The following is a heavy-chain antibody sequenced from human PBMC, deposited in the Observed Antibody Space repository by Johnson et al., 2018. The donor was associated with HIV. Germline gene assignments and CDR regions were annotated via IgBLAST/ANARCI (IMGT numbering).Heavy chain of an antibody. CDR3: ARVQLLADDVFNI. Sequence: VQLVESGGGLIQPGGSLRLSCAASGFTVSNNYMTWVRQAPGKGLEWVSVIYSGGSTYYADSVKGRFIISRDNAKNTLYLQMDSLGAEDTAVYYCARVQLLADDVFNIWGQGTMVTVSS. D-gene: IGHD3-10*01. V-gene: IGHV3-53*01. CDR1: GFTVSNNY. J-gene: IGHJ3*02. CDR2: IYSGGST.